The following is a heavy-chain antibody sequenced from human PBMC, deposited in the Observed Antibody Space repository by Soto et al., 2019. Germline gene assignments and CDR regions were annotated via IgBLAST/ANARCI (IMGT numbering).Heavy chain of an antibody. J-gene: IGHJ4*02. D-gene: IGHD1-26*01. CDR2: IYYSGST. Sequence: SETLSLTCTVSGASIRSYYWSWIRQPPGKGLEWIGFIYYSGSTNYNPSLKSRVTISVDTSKNQFSLRVSSVTAADTAVYYCARDQNGSPHFDYWGQGTLVTVSS. CDR3: ARDQNGSPHFDY. V-gene: IGHV4-59*01. CDR1: GASIRSYY.